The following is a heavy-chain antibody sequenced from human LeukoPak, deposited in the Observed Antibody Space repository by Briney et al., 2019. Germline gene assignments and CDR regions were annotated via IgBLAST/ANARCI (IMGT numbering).Heavy chain of an antibody. V-gene: IGHV3-23*01. J-gene: IGHJ2*01. CDR2: SSGRGYGT. CDR1: GFTFSSYA. CDR3: AKSLYSGPKHCYFGL. D-gene: IGHD2-15*01. Sequence: PGGSLRLSCAASGFTFSSYAMSWVRQPPGKALECVSVSSGRGYGTSYAHSVKGRFTISRDNSKNTLYLQMDSLRAEDTAVYYCAKSLYSGPKHCYFGLWGRGTLVTVSS.